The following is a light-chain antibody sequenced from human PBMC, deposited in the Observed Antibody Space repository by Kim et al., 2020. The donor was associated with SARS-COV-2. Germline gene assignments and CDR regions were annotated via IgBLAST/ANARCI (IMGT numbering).Light chain of an antibody. CDR1: SSNVSGNNY. CDR2: DVI. J-gene: IGLJ1*01. Sequence: ITISCTRASSNVSGNNYVAWYHQHPGEAPKLMIYDVINRPSGVANRFSGSKTGNTASLTISCLQAEDEADYYCRSYTSSSTLDVFGTGTKVTVL. CDR3: RSYTSSSTLDV. V-gene: IGLV2-14*03.